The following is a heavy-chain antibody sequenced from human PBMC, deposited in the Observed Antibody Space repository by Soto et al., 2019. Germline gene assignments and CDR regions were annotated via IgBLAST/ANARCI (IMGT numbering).Heavy chain of an antibody. CDR2: IYTSGST. V-gene: IGHV4-4*07. J-gene: IGHJ6*02. Sequence: LSLTCTVSGGSISSYYWSWIRQPAGKGLEWIGRIYTSGSTNYNPSLKSRVTMSVDTSKNQFSLKLSSVTAADTAVYYCARDSGYSYGNYYYYYGMDVWGQGTTVTVSS. CDR3: ARDSGYSYGNYYYYYGMDV. CDR1: GGSISSYY. D-gene: IGHD5-18*01.